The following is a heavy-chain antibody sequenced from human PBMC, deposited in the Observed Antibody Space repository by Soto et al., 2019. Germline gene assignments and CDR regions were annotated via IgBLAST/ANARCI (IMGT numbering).Heavy chain of an antibody. CDR1: GYSISSSSW. CDR3: ARDYYGSRGAFDI. Sequence: PSETLSLTCGVSGYSISSSSWWGCVRQPPGKGLEWIGYIYYSGSTYYNPSLKSRVTMSVDTSKNQFSLKLSSVTAVDTAVYYCARDYYGSRGAFDIWGQGTMVTVSS. J-gene: IGHJ3*02. CDR2: IYYSGST. V-gene: IGHV4-28*03. D-gene: IGHD3-10*01.